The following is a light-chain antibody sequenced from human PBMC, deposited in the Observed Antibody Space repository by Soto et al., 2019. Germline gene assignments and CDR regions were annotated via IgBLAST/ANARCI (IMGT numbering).Light chain of an antibody. V-gene: IGKV3-15*01. CDR1: QSVSSN. CDR3: QQYNDWPLT. CDR2: GAF. Sequence: EILMTQCPVTLSVSPGEIAALSCRSSQSVSSNLAWYQQKPGQAPSLLIYGAFTRATGIPARFSGTGSGTEFTLTISSLQSEDFALYYCQQYNDWPLTFGQGTKVDIK. J-gene: IGKJ1*01.